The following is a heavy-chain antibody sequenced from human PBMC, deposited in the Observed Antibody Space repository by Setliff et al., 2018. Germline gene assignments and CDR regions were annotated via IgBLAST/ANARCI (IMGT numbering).Heavy chain of an antibody. CDR2: ISSYNDVT. V-gene: IGHV1-18*01. Sequence: ASVKVSCKASAHIFKSYGISWVRQAPGQGLEWVGWISSYNDVTSYAQRFQGRVTMTTDTSTSTAYMELRSLRSDDTAVYYCSRLVRYCTTTTCQSVPGAEVWGQGTLVTVSS. J-gene: IGHJ4*02. CDR3: SRLVRYCTTTTCQSVPGAEV. D-gene: IGHD2-8*01. CDR1: AHIFKSYG.